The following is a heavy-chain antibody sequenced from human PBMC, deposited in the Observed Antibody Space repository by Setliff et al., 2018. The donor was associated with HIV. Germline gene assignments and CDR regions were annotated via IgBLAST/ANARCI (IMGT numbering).Heavy chain of an antibody. CDR1: GFTFSNAW. CDR3: TAALQQQVVRWFDP. Sequence: GGSLRLSCAASGFTFSNAWMSWVRQAPGKGREWVGRIKSKTDGGTTDYAAPVKGRFTVSRDDSKNTLYLQMNSLKTEDTAVYYCTAALQQQVVRWFDPWGQGTLVTVSS. CDR2: IKSKTDGGTT. J-gene: IGHJ5*02. V-gene: IGHV3-15*01. D-gene: IGHD6-13*01.